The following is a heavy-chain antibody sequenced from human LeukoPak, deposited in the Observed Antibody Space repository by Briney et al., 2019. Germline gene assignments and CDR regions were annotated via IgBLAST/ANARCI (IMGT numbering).Heavy chain of an antibody. CDR1: GFTFSSYG. V-gene: IGHV3-33*01. D-gene: IGHD6-19*01. CDR3: ARDSLIAVAGNFDY. Sequence: GGSLRLSCAASGFTFSSYGMHWVRQAPGEGLEWVAVIWYDGSNKYYADSVKGRFTISRDNSKNTLYLQMNSLRAEDTAVYYCARDSLIAVAGNFDYWGQGTLVTVSS. J-gene: IGHJ4*02. CDR2: IWYDGSNK.